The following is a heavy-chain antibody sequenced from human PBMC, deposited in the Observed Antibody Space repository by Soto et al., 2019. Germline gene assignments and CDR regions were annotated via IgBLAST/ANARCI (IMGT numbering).Heavy chain of an antibody. D-gene: IGHD6-25*01. V-gene: IGHV1-18*01. CDR3: ARDAWKRLRGWHDY. J-gene: IGHJ4*02. CDR2: ISAYNGNT. CDR1: GYTFTSYG. Sequence: ASVKVSCKASGYTFTSYGISWVRQAPGQGREWMGWISAYNGNTNYAQKLQGRVTMTTDTSTSTAYMELRSLRSDDTAVYYCARDAWKRLRGWHDYWGQGTLVTVSS.